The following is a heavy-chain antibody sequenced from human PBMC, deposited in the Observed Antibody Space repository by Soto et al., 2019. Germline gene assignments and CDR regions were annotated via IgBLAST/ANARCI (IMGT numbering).Heavy chain of an antibody. CDR2: ISYDGSNK. D-gene: IGHD6-13*01. J-gene: IGHJ4*02. V-gene: IGHV3-30*18. CDR3: AKDLRIAAADLFDY. Sequence: PGGSLRLSCVASGFTFSSYGMHWVRQAPGKGLEWVAVISYDGSNKYYADSVKGRFTISRDNSKNTLYLQMNSLRAEDTAVYYCAKDLRIAAADLFDYWGQGTLVTVSS. CDR1: GFTFSSYG.